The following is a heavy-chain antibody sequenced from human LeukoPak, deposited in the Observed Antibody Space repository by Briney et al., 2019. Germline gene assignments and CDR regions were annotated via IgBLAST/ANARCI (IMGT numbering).Heavy chain of an antibody. CDR2: IHHAGDT. D-gene: IGHD4-23*01. CDR3: ARVTGGGNVAYWYFDL. Sequence: SETLSLTCGVDGGSFTASYWSWIRRSPGKGLEWIGEIHHAGDTTYNPSLKSRVTISLDIYKAQFSLNLKSVTAADTAVYYCARVTGGGNVAYWYFDLWGRGTLVTVSS. J-gene: IGHJ2*01. CDR1: GGSFTASY. V-gene: IGHV4-34*01.